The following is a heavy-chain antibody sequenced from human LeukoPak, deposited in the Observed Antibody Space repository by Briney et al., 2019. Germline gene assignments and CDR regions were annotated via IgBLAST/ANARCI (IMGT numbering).Heavy chain of an antibody. J-gene: IGHJ4*02. CDR2: INPNSGGT. CDR3: ARDGGFDY. CDR1: GYTFSDYY. D-gene: IGHD3-16*01. Sequence: ASVKVSCKTSGYTFSDYYMHWVRQAPGQGLEWMGWINPNSGGTNYAQKFQGRVTMTRDTSITTAYMEMSRLTSDDTAVYYCARDGGFDYWGQGALVTVSS. V-gene: IGHV1-2*02.